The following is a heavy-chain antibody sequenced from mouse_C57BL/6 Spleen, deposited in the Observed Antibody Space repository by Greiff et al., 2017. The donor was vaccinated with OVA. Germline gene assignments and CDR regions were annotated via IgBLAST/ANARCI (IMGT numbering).Heavy chain of an antibody. CDR1: GFTFSSYA. V-gene: IGHV5-4*01. Sequence: EVQGVESGGGLVKPGGSLKLSCAASGFTFSSYAMSWVRQTPEKRLEWVATISDGGSYTYYPDTVKGRFTISRDNAKNNLYLQMSHLKSEDTAMYYCARANWGGYYAMDYWGQGTSVTVSS. D-gene: IGHD4-1*01. J-gene: IGHJ4*01. CDR3: ARANWGGYYAMDY. CDR2: ISDGGSYT.